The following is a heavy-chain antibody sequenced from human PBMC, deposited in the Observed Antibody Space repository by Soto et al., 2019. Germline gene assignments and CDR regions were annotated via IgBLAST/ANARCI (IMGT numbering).Heavy chain of an antibody. Sequence: QVLLVQSGAEVKKPGASVKVSCKASGYSFTSYGINWVRQAPGQGLEWMGWINTYTGNTNHAQNFQGRVTMTTDTSKKAGEKGVGGPRSDGTGVYYCAGGMGGSMLTGSLDYWGQGTLVTVSS. CDR1: GYSFTSYG. D-gene: IGHD3-9*01. J-gene: IGHJ4*02. CDR2: INTYTGNT. CDR3: AGGMGGSMLTGSLDY. V-gene: IGHV1-18*01.